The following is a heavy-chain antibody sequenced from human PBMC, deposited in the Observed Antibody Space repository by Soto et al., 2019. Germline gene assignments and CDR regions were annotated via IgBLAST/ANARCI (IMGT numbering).Heavy chain of an antibody. CDR2: IKRKTDGGTT. CDR3: TSQYWSHYYDSSGHFDY. D-gene: IGHD3-22*01. CDR1: GITFSNAW. Sequence: PGGSLRLSCAASGITFSNAWMSWVRQAPGKGLEWIGHIKRKTDGGTTDCAAPVKGRFTISRDDSKNTLYLQMNSLETEDTAVYYCTSQYWSHYYDSSGHFDYWGQGTLVTVSS. V-gene: IGHV3-15*01. J-gene: IGHJ4*02.